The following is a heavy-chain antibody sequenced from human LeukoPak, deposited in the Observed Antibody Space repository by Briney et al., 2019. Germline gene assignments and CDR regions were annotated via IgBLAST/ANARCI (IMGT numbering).Heavy chain of an antibody. Sequence: SGPTLVKPTQTLTLTCTFSGFSLTTSGMCVSWIRQPPGKALEWLARIDWDDDKFYSTSLKTRLTISKDTSKNQVVLKMTNMDPVDTATYYCARTLSGSHGSYFDSWGQGTLVTVSS. V-gene: IGHV2-70*17. D-gene: IGHD1-26*01. CDR2: IDWDDDK. J-gene: IGHJ4*02. CDR3: ARTLSGSHGSYFDS. CDR1: GFSLTTSGMC.